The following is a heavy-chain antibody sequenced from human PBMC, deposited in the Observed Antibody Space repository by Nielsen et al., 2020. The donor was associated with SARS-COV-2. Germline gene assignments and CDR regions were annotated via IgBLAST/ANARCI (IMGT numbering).Heavy chain of an antibody. CDR1: GFTFSSYG. Sequence: GGSLRLSCAASGFTFSSYGMHWVRQAPGKGLAWAAVISYDGSNKYYADSVKGRFTISRDNSKNTLYLQMNSLRAEDTAVYYCAKDTRLYYSYGMDVWGQGTTVTVSS. CDR3: AKDTRLYYSYGMDV. J-gene: IGHJ6*02. CDR2: ISYDGSNK. V-gene: IGHV3-30*18.